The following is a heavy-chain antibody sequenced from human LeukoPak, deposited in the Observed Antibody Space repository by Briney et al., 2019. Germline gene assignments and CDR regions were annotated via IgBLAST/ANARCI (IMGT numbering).Heavy chain of an antibody. Sequence: PGGSLRLSCAASRFTFSDYWMTWVRQPPGKGLEWIGEINHSGSTNYNPSLKSRVTISVDTSKNQFSLKLSSVTAADTAVYYCAYPHLHDAFDIWGQGTMVTVSS. V-gene: IGHV4-34*08. CDR3: AYPHLHDAFDI. CDR2: INHSGST. J-gene: IGHJ3*02. CDR1: RFTFSDYW.